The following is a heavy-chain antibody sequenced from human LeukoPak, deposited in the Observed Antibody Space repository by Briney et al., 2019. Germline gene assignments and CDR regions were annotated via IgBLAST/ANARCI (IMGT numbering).Heavy chain of an antibody. CDR2: IYSGGDT. CDR1: GLTVSSNC. V-gene: IGHV3-53*05. D-gene: IGHD6-19*01. CDR3: AKGGYSSGWLLDY. J-gene: IGHJ4*02. Sequence: GGSLRLSCAASGLTVSSNCMSWVRQAPGKGLEWVSFIYSGGDTYYADSVKGRFTISRDNAKNSLYLQMNSLRAEDTAVYYCAKGGYSSGWLLDYWGQGTLVTVSS.